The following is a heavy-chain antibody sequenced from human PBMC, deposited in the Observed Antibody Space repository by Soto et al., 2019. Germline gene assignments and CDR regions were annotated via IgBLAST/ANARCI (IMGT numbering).Heavy chain of an antibody. CDR2: INHSGST. V-gene: IGHV4-34*01. J-gene: IGHJ4*02. Sequence: QVQLQQWGAGLLKPSETLSLTCAVYGGSFSGYYWSWIRQPPGKGLEWIGEINHSGSTNYNPSLKSRVTISVDTSKNQFSLKLSSVTAADTAVYYCARGRRLYAAARTNYYFDYWGQGTLVTVSS. CDR1: GGSFSGYY. D-gene: IGHD6-6*01. CDR3: ARGRRLYAAARTNYYFDY.